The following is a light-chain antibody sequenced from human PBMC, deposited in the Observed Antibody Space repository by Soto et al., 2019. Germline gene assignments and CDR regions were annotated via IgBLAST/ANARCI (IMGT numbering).Light chain of an antibody. J-gene: IGKJ1*01. Sequence: EIVMAQSPATLSVSPGERATLSCRASQSVSSNLAWYQQKPGQASRLLIYGASTRATGIPARFSGSGSGTDFTLTISRLQSEDFGIYYCQQYNKWWTFGQGTKVDIK. CDR3: QQYNKWWT. CDR1: QSVSSN. CDR2: GAS. V-gene: IGKV3-15*01.